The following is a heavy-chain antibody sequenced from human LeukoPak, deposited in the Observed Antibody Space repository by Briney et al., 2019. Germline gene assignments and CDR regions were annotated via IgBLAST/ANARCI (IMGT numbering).Heavy chain of an antibody. V-gene: IGHV3-9*01. CDR3: AKTVVVAATEDEYYFDY. D-gene: IGHD2-15*01. Sequence: GGSLRLSCADSGFTFDDYAMHWVRQAPGKGLEWVSGISWNSGSIGYADSVKGRFTISRDNAKNSLYLQMNSLRAEDTALYYCAKTVVVAATEDEYYFDYWGQGTLVTVSS. CDR2: ISWNSGSI. CDR1: GFTFDDYA. J-gene: IGHJ4*02.